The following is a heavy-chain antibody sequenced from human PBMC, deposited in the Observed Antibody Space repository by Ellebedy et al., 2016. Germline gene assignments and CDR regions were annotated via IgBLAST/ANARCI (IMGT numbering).Heavy chain of an antibody. CDR3: AREGAIFGVVTAFDY. CDR2: INPNSGGT. CDR1: GYTFTGYY. Sequence: ASVKVSXKASGYTFTGYYMHWVRQAPGQGLEWMGWINPNSGGTNYAQKFQGRVTMTRDTSISTAYMELSRLRSDDTAVYYCAREGAIFGVVTAFDYWGQGTLVTVSS. V-gene: IGHV1-2*02. D-gene: IGHD3-3*01. J-gene: IGHJ4*02.